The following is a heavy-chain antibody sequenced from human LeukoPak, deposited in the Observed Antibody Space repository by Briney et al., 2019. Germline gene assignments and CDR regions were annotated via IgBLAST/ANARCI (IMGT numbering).Heavy chain of an antibody. D-gene: IGHD4-17*01. V-gene: IGHV4-59*01. CDR2: IYYSGST. CDR3: VRELGPDYGDYVGWFDP. CDR1: GGSISSYY. J-gene: IGHJ5*02. Sequence: KTSETLSLTCTVSGGSISSYYWSWIRQPPGKGLEWIGYIYYSGSTNYNPSLKSRVTISVDTSKNQFSLKLSSVTAADTAVYYCVRELGPDYGDYVGWFDPWGRGTLVTVSS.